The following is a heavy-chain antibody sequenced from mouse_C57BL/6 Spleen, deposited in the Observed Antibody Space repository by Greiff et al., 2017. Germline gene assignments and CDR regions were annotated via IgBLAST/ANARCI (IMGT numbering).Heavy chain of an antibody. CDR3: ARQNYDYDQFAY. D-gene: IGHD2-4*01. Sequence: VQLQQPGAELVKPGASVKLSCKASGYTFTSYWMHWVKQRPGRGLEWIGRIYPNSGGTKYNEKFKSKATLTVDKPSSTAYMQLSSLTSEDSAVYYCARQNYDYDQFAYWGQGTLVTVSA. CDR1: GYTFTSYW. CDR2: IYPNSGGT. J-gene: IGHJ3*01. V-gene: IGHV1-72*01.